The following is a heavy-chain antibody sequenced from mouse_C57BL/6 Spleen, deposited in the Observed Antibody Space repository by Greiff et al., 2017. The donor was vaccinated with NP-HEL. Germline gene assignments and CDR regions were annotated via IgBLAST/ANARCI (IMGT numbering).Heavy chain of an antibody. V-gene: IGHV1-52*01. Sequence: QVQLQQPGAELVRPGSSVKLSCKASGYTFTSYWMHWVKQRPIQGLEWIGNIDPSDSETHYNQKFKDKATLTVDKSSSTAYMQLSSLTSEDSAVYYCARDYDSLYYAMDYWGQGTSVTVSS. CDR2: IDPSDSET. D-gene: IGHD2-4*01. CDR3: ARDYDSLYYAMDY. CDR1: GYTFTSYW. J-gene: IGHJ4*01.